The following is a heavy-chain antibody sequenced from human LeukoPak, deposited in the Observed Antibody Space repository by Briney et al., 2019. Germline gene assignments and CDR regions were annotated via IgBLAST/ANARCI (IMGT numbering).Heavy chain of an antibody. CDR2: IKQDGSEK. D-gene: IGHD6-13*01. J-gene: IGHJ4*02. CDR3: ARIDEQPKWGY. CDR1: GFTFSSHW. Sequence: GGSLSLSCVASGFTFSSHWKSWVRQAPGKGLEWVANIKQDGSEKYYVDSVKGPFTISRDNAKNSLYLQMNSLRAEDTVVYYGARIDEQPKWGYWGQGTLVTVSS. V-gene: IGHV3-7*01.